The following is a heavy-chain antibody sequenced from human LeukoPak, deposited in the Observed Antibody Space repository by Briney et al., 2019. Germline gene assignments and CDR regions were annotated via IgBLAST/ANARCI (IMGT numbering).Heavy chain of an antibody. J-gene: IGHJ4*02. CDR1: GGSISSYY. CDR3: ARARITIFGVVMPAYYFDY. Sequence: SETLSLTCTVSGGSISSYYWSWIRQPPGKGLEWIGYIYYSGSTNYNPSLKSRVTISVDTSKNQFSLKLSSVTAADTAVYYCARARITIFGVVMPAYYFDYWGQGTLVTVSS. D-gene: IGHD3-3*01. V-gene: IGHV4-59*01. CDR2: IYYSGST.